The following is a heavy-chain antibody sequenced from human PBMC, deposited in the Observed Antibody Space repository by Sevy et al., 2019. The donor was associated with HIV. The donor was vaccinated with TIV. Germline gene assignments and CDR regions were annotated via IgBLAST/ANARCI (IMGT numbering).Heavy chain of an antibody. D-gene: IGHD5-18*01. J-gene: IGHJ6*02. CDR3: ARARRVTTVYYYYGMDV. V-gene: IGHV1-2*02. CDR1: GYSFTDYY. CDR2: INPKNDVT. Sequence: ASVKVSCKASGYSFTDYYMHWVRQAPGQGLEWMAWINPKNDVTNYAQKFQGRVTMTRDTSTSTAYMELTRLRSDDTAVYYCARARRVTTVYYYYGMDVWGLGTTVTVSS.